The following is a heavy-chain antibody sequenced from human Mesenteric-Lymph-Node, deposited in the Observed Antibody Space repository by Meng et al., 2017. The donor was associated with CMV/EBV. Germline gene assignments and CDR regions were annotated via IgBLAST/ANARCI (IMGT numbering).Heavy chain of an antibody. J-gene: IGHJ4*02. V-gene: IGHV4-39*01. CDR2: IYYSGSTY. Sequence: QLQLPESGLALVKPSETQSLTCTVSGGSISSSSYYWGWIRQPPGKGLEWIGYIYYSGSTYYYNPSLKTRVTISVDTSKNQFSLKLSSVTAADTAVYYCARHSALLVTNFDYWGQGTLVTVSS. CDR1: GGSISSSSYY. D-gene: IGHD5-18*01. CDR3: ARHSALLVTNFDY.